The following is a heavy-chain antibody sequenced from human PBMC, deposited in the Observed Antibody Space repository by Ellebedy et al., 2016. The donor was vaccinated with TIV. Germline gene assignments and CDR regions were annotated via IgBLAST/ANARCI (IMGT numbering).Heavy chain of an antibody. CDR1: GFTFSAFA. J-gene: IGHJ3*01. Sequence: GESLKISCRAFGFTFSAFAMGWVRQTPGKGLEWVSGMYGSGRGISYSESVKGRFIISRDNSKNTLYLEMNSLRAEDTAIYYCAKDQVAGDGRWVFDSWGQGTVVTVSS. D-gene: IGHD5-24*01. CDR3: AKDQVAGDGRWVFDS. V-gene: IGHV3-23*01. CDR2: MYGSGRGI.